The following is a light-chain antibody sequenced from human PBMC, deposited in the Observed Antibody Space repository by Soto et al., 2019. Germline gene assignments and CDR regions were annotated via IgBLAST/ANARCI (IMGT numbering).Light chain of an antibody. Sequence: QSVLTQPPSVSGAPGQRVTISCTGSSSNIGAGYDVHWYQQLPGAAPKLLIYGNSNRPSGLPDRFSGSKSGTSASLAITGLQADDVADYYCQSYDISLSVLYVFGTGTKVTVL. CDR3: QSYDISLSVLYV. CDR2: GNS. J-gene: IGLJ1*01. CDR1: SSNIGAGYD. V-gene: IGLV1-40*01.